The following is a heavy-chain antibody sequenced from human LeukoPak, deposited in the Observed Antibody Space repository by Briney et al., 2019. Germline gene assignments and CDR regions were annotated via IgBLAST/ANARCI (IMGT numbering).Heavy chain of an antibody. Sequence: GGSLRLSCAASGFTFNTYSMNWVRQAPGKGLEWVSSISSSSSYIYYADSVKGRFTISRDNAKNSLELQMNSLRADDTAVYYCARGGLEPVDYWGQGTLVTVSS. CDR1: GFTFNTYS. V-gene: IGHV3-21*01. CDR2: ISSSSSYI. CDR3: ARGGLEPVDY. D-gene: IGHD1-1*01. J-gene: IGHJ4*02.